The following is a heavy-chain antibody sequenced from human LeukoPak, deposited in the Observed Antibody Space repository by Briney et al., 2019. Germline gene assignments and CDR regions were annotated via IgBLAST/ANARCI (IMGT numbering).Heavy chain of an antibody. D-gene: IGHD2-15*01. CDR1: GGSISSYY. CDR2: IYYSGST. V-gene: IGHV4-59*01. Sequence: TSETLSLTCTVSGGSISSYYWSWIRQPPGKGLEWIGYIYYSGSTNYNPSFKSRVTISIDTSKNQFSLKLTSVTAADTAVYYCARELPPLGGDDAFDIWGQGTMVTVSS. CDR3: ARELPPLGGDDAFDI. J-gene: IGHJ3*02.